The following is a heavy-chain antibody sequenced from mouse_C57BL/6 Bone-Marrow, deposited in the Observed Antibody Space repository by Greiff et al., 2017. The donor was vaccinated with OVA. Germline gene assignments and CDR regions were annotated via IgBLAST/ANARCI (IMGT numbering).Heavy chain of an antibody. CDR3: ATDYYYGSSRDYFDY. V-gene: IGHV3-6*01. CDR2: ISYDGSN. J-gene: IGHJ2*01. CDR1: GYSITSGYY. Sequence: EVKLEESGPGLVKPSQSLSLTCSVTGYSITSGYYWNWIRQFPGNKLEWMGYISYDGSNNYNPSLKNRISITRDTSKNQFFLKLNSVTTEDTATYYCATDYYYGSSRDYFDYWGQGTTLTVSS. D-gene: IGHD1-1*01.